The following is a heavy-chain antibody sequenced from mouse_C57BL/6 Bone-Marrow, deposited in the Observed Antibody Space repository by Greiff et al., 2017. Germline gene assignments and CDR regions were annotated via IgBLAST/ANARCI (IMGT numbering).Heavy chain of an antibody. CDR3: ARWGDYYYYAMDY. Sequence: QVQLKESGPGLVQPSQSLSITCTVSGFSLTSYGVHWVRQSPGKGLEWLGVIWSGGSTDYNAAFISRLSISKDNAKSQVFFKMNSLQADDTAIYYCARWGDYYYYAMDYWGQGTSVTVSS. CDR2: IWSGGST. J-gene: IGHJ4*01. D-gene: IGHD2-4*01. CDR1: GFSLTSYG. V-gene: IGHV2-2*01.